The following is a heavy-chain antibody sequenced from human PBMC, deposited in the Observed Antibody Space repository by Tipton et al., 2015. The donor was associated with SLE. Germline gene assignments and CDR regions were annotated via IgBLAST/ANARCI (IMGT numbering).Heavy chain of an antibody. CDR3: ARDRTYYDSDGYPRPNAFDI. Sequence: LRLSCTVSGASVSGAGFYWTWIRQRPGQDLEWIGHIYQTGATYYNPSLKSRVSMSLDPSKNQFSLRLSSVTAADTAVYFCARDRTYYDSDGYPRPNAFDIWGQGTVVTVSS. D-gene: IGHD3-22*01. V-gene: IGHV4-31*02. CDR1: GASVSGAGFY. CDR2: IYQTGAT. J-gene: IGHJ3*02.